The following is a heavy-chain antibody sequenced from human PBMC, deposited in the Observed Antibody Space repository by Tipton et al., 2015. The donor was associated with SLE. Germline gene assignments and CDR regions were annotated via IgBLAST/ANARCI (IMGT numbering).Heavy chain of an antibody. D-gene: IGHD5-12*01. CDR2: IYYSGST. CDR1: GGSISSGDYY. V-gene: IGHV4-30-4*01. Sequence: TLSLTCTVSGGSISSGDYYWSWIRQPPGKGLEWIGYIYYSGSTYYNPSLKSRVTISVDTSKNQFSLKLSSVTAAATAVYYCARRVAYSGYDWYFDLWGRGTLVTVSS. J-gene: IGHJ2*01. CDR3: ARRVAYSGYDWYFDL.